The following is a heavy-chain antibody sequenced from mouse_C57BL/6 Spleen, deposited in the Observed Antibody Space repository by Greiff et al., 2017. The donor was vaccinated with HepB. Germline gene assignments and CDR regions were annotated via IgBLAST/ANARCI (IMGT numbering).Heavy chain of an antibody. J-gene: IGHJ4*01. CDR3: ARRFTADYAMDY. Sequence: EVKVVESGGGLVKPGGSLKLSCAASGFTFSDYGMHWVRQAPEKGLEWVAYISSGSSTIYYADTVKGRFTISRDNAKNTLFLQMTSLRSEDTAMYYCARRFTADYAMDYWGQGTSVTVSS. CDR2: ISSGSSTI. D-gene: IGHD1-2*01. V-gene: IGHV5-17*01. CDR1: GFTFSDYG.